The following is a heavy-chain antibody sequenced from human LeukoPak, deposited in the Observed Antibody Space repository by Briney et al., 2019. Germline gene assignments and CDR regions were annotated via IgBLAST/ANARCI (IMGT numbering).Heavy chain of an antibody. CDR1: GFTFSSYS. Sequence: KPGGSLRLSCAASGFTFSSYSMNWVRQAPGKGLEWFSSISSSSSYIYYADSVKGRFTISRDNAKNSLYLQMNSLRAEDTAVYYCARDSRDCGGDCYSDYWGQGTLVTVSS. V-gene: IGHV3-21*01. CDR3: ARDSRDCGGDCYSDY. D-gene: IGHD2-21*02. CDR2: ISSSSSYI. J-gene: IGHJ4*02.